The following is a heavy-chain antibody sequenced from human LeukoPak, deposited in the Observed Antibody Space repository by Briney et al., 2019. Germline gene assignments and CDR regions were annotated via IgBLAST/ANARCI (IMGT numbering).Heavy chain of an antibody. CDR2: IKSKTDGGTT. Sequence: GGCLRLSCAASGFTFSNAWMSWVRQAPGGGVEWVGRIKSKTDGGTTDYAAPVKGRFTISRDHSKNTLYLQMNSLKTEDTAVYYCARDSYSSSRNDYWGQGTLVTVSS. J-gene: IGHJ4*02. V-gene: IGHV3-15*01. CDR3: ARDSYSSSRNDY. CDR1: GFTFSNAW. D-gene: IGHD6-13*01.